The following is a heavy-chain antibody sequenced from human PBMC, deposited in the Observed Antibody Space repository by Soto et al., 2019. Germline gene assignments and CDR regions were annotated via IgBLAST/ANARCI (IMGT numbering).Heavy chain of an antibody. D-gene: IGHD3-3*01. J-gene: IGHJ4*02. Sequence: QERLVQSGAEVRKPGPSVKVSCKVTGGTPTRYAINWLRQPPGQGLEWMGAIVPMFGTSKYAQKFQGRFTITADTSTNIAYMELRSLRSEDTAVYYCNRGSEYDFWSGYLWGQGTLVSVSS. CDR3: NRGSEYDFWSGYL. CDR2: IVPMFGTS. V-gene: IGHV1-69*06. CDR1: GGTPTRYA.